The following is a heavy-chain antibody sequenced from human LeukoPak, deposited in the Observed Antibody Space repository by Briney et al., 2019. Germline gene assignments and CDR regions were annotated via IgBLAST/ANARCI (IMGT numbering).Heavy chain of an antibody. CDR2: FHYSGST. Sequence: SETLSLTCRVSGATVSNYYWSWIRQSPGKGLEWIGFFHYSGSTNYNPSLNSRVTTSIDTSMNQLSLTLVSVTAADTAVYFCARHHDGGPKLRLDFWGLGVLVTVSS. J-gene: IGHJ4*02. CDR1: GATVSNYY. V-gene: IGHV4-59*08. D-gene: IGHD2-15*01. CDR3: ARHHDGGPKLRLDF.